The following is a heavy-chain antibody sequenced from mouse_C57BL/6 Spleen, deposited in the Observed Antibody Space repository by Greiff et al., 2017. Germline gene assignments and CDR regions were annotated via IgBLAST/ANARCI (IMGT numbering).Heavy chain of an antibody. V-gene: IGHV1-55*01. D-gene: IGHD2-3*01. J-gene: IGHJ3*01. CDR3: SKAWLLRGVAY. CDR1: GYTFTSYW. CDR2: IYPGSGSP. Sequence: QVQLQQPGAELVKPGASVKMSCKASGYTFTSYWITWVKRRPGQGLEWIGDIYPGSGSPNYNEKFKSKATLTVDTSSSTAYMQLSSLTTEDSAVYYCSKAWLLRGVAYWGQGTMVTVSA.